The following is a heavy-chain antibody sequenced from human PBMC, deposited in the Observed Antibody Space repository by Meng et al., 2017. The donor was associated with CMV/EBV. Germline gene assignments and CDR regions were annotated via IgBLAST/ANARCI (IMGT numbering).Heavy chain of an antibody. J-gene: IGHJ4*02. V-gene: IGHV1-18*01. CDR1: GYTFTSYG. Sequence: ASVKVSCKASGYTFTSYGISWVRQAPGQGLEWMGWISAYNGNTNYAQKLHGRVTMTTDTSTSTAYMELRSLRSDDTAVYYCARGRYDFWSGYYTGTDYWGQGTLVTVSS. D-gene: IGHD3-3*01. CDR3: ARGRYDFWSGYYTGTDY. CDR2: ISAYNGNT.